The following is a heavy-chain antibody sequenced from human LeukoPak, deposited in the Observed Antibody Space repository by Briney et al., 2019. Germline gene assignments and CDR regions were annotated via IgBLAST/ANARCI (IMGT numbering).Heavy chain of an antibody. CDR2: INHSGST. J-gene: IGHJ4*02. Sequence: PSETLSLTCAVYGGSFSGCYWSWIRQPPGKGLEWIGEINHSGSTNYNPSLKSRVTISVDTSKNQFSLKLSSVTAADTAVYYCARVWPFDYWGQGTLVTVSS. D-gene: IGHD3-10*01. V-gene: IGHV4-34*01. CDR1: GGSFSGCY. CDR3: ARVWPFDY.